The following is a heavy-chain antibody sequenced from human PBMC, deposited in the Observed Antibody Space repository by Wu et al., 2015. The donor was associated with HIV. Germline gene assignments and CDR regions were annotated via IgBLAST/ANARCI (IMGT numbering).Heavy chain of an antibody. J-gene: IGHJ6*02. CDR3: ARDHSGSYYGGGYYYYYGMDV. D-gene: IGHD1-26*01. Sequence: QVQLVQSGAEVKKPGASVKVSCKASGYTFTGYYMHWVRQAPGQGLEWMGWINPNSGGTNYAQKFQGRVTMTRDTSISTAYMELSRLRSDDTAVYYCARDHSGSYYGGGYYYYYGMDVWGQGTTVTVSS. V-gene: IGHV1-2*02. CDR2: INPNSGGT. CDR1: GYTFTGYY.